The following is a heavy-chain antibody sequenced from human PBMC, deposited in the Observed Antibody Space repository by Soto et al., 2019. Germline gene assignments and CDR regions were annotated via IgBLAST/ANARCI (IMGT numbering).Heavy chain of an antibody. CDR1: GGSISSGGYF. V-gene: IGHV4-31*03. Sequence: QVQLQESGPGLVKPSQTLSLTCTVSGGSISSGGYFWSWIRQHPGKGLEWIGFIYYSGSTYYNPSLKCRVTISVDTSKNQFSLKLSSVTAADTAVYYCAREGAAPYYYYGMDVWGQGTTVTGSS. CDR2: IYYSGST. CDR3: AREGAAPYYYYGMDV. J-gene: IGHJ6*02. D-gene: IGHD6-6*01.